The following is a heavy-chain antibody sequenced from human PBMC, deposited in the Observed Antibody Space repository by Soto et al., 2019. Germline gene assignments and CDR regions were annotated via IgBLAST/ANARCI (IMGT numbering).Heavy chain of an antibody. CDR1: GYTFTSYG. CDR3: ARVTGTTDWYFDL. Sequence: ASVKVSCKASGYTFTSYGISWVRQAPGQGLEWMGWISAYNGNTKYAHKLQGRVTMTTDTSTSTAYMELRRLRSDDTAVYYCARVTGTTDWYFDLWGRGTLVTVSS. J-gene: IGHJ2*01. V-gene: IGHV1-18*01. D-gene: IGHD1-7*01. CDR2: ISAYNGNT.